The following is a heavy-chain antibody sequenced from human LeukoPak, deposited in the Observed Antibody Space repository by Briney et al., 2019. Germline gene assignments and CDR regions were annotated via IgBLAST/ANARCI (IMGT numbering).Heavy chain of an antibody. V-gene: IGHV1-2*02. Sequence: ASVKVSCKASGYTFTGYYMHWVRQAPGQGLEWMGWINPNSGGTNYAQKLQGRVTMTTDTSTSTAYMELRSLRSDDTAVYYCARDGLYGCSSTSCYAHAYDNWGQGTLVTVSS. CDR2: INPNSGGT. D-gene: IGHD2-2*01. CDR3: ARDGLYGCSSTSCYAHAYDN. J-gene: IGHJ4*02. CDR1: GYTFTGYY.